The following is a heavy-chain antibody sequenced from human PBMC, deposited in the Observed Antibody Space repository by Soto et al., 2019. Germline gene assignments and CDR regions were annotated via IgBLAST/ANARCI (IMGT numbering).Heavy chain of an antibody. CDR2: INSDRSST. CDR1: GFTFSSYW. CDR3: ARGGSLNWYFDL. D-gene: IGHD3-16*01. J-gene: IGHJ2*01. V-gene: IGHV3-74*01. Sequence: EVQLVESGGGLVQPGGSLRLSCAASGFTFSSYWMHWVRQAPGKGLVWVSRINSDRSSTSYADSVKGRFTISRDNAKNTLYLQMNSLRAEDTAVYYCARGGSLNWYFDLWGRGTLFTVSS.